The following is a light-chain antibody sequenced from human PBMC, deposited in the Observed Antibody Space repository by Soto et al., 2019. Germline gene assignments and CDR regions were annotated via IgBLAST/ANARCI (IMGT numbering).Light chain of an antibody. V-gene: IGLV2-8*01. CDR2: EVN. CDR1: SSDVGGYNY. Sequence: QSVLTQPPSASGSPGQSVAISCTGNSSDVGGYNYVSWYQQHPGKAPKLMIYEVNKRPSGVPDLFSGSKSGNTASLTVSGLQAEDEADYYCSSYAGSSNVFGTGTKVTVL. J-gene: IGLJ1*01. CDR3: SSYAGSSNV.